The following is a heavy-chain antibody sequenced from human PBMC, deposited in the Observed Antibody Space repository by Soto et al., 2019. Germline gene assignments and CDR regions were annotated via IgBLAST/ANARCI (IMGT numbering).Heavy chain of an antibody. CDR3: ARCGLQFNCDH. D-gene: IGHD5-12*01. Sequence: QVQLVQSGGEVEKSVPWVKVSYKSSGRTLSRYSMIWVRQAPGQGLEWMGGIIPIFGTANYAQKFQGRVTITADESTSTAYMELSSLRSEDTAVYYCARCGLQFNCDHWGQGTLVTVSS. J-gene: IGHJ4*02. V-gene: IGHV1-69*12. CDR1: GRTLSRYS. CDR2: IIPIFGTA.